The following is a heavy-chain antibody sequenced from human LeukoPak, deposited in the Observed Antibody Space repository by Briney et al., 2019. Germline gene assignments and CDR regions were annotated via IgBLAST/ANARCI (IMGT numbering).Heavy chain of an antibody. J-gene: IGHJ4*02. V-gene: IGHV1-46*01. Sequence: GASVKVSCKSSVYTFTSYYMHWVRQAPGQGLEWVGIINPSGGSTSYALNFQGRVTMTTDTSTSTVYMALSSLRSDYTAVYYCARAITMIVVVIGYWGQGTLVTVSS. D-gene: IGHD3-22*01. CDR2: INPSGGST. CDR3: ARAITMIVVVIGY. CDR1: VYTFTSYY.